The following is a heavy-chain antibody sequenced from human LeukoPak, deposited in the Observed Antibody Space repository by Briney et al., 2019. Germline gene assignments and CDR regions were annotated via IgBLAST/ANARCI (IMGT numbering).Heavy chain of an antibody. D-gene: IGHD3-22*01. Sequence: PSETLSLTCAVYGGSFSGYYWSWIRQPPGKGLEWIGEINHSGSTNYNPSLKSRVTISVDTSKNQFSLKLSSVTAADTAVYYCARGRYYYDSSGSGYYYYMDVWGKETTVTVSS. CDR3: ARGRYYYDSSGSGYYYYMDV. J-gene: IGHJ6*03. CDR2: INHSGST. V-gene: IGHV4-34*01. CDR1: GGSFSGYY.